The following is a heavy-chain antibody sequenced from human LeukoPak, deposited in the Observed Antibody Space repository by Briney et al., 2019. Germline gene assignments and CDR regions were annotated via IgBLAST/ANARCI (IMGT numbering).Heavy chain of an antibody. V-gene: IGHV3-49*03. J-gene: IGHJ5*02. CDR1: GFTFGDYA. CDR2: IRSKAYGGTT. Sequence: GGSLRLSCTASGFTFGDYAMSWFRQAPGKGLEWVGFIRSKAYGGTTEYAASVKGRFTISRDDSKSIAYLQMNSLKTEDTAVYYCTRVYTMIVVGSRGWFDPWGQGTLVTVSS. D-gene: IGHD3-22*01. CDR3: TRVYTMIVVGSRGWFDP.